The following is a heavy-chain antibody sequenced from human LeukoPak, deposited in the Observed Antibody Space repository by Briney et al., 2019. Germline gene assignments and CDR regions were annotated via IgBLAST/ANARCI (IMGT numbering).Heavy chain of an antibody. CDR2: IIPIFGTA. V-gene: IGHV1-69*13. J-gene: IGHJ4*02. D-gene: IGHD3-10*01. CDR3: ARGPVLLWFGEWQASRFDY. Sequence: ASVKVSCKVSGGTFSSYAISWVRQAPGQGLEWMGGIIPIFGTANYAQKFQGRVTITADESTSTAYMELSSLRSEDTAVYYCARGPVLLWFGEWQASRFDYWGQGTLVTVSS. CDR1: GGTFSSYA.